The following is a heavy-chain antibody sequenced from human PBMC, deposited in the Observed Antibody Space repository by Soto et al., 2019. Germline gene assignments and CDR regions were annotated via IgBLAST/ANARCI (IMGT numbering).Heavy chain of an antibody. CDR3: ARGSYDYAQ. Sequence: PWGSLRLSCAASGFTFSSYWIIFVRQSPLKWLEWVANIKQDGSEKYYVDSVKGRFTISRDNAKNSLYLQMNSLRAEDTAVYYCARGSYDYAQWGQGTLVTVSS. D-gene: IGHD3-16*01. J-gene: IGHJ4*02. CDR2: IKQDGSEK. V-gene: IGHV3-7*01. CDR1: GFTFSSYW.